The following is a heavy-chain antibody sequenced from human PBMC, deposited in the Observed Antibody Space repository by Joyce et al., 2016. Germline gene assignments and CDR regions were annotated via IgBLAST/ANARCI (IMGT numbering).Heavy chain of an antibody. V-gene: IGHV5-51*01. J-gene: IGHJ4*02. CDR2: LGPPASHT. D-gene: IGHD2/OR15-2a*01. CDR3: AGPNGGFLV. Sequence: EAQLLQSGAEVKKPGESLKISCKGSGYNFTHHWIGWVRQMPGKGLEWMGILGPPASHTTYRPSFQGKVTISVDKSLTAAYLQWGSLKASDTGTYYCAGPNGGFLVWGQGAQVTVSS. CDR1: GYNFTHHW.